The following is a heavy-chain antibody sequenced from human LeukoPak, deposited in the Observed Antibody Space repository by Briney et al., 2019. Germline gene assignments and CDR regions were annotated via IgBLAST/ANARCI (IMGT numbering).Heavy chain of an antibody. Sequence: SETLSLTCTVSGXSISSGGDYWSWIRQHPGKGLEWIGYIYYSGSTYYTPSLKSRVTISVDTSKKQFSLKLSSVTAADTAVYYCARGPVRNPDPYFDYWGQGTLVTVSS. CDR1: GXSISSGGDY. J-gene: IGHJ4*02. V-gene: IGHV4-31*03. CDR3: ARGPVRNPDPYFDY. CDR2: IYYSGST. D-gene: IGHD1-14*01.